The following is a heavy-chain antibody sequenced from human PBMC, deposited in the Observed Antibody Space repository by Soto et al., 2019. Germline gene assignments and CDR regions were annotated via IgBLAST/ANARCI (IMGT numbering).Heavy chain of an antibody. CDR3: ARDRGSNIVLMVYARGPGPLYGMDV. CDR2: IYYSGST. V-gene: IGHV4-31*03. CDR1: GGSISSGGYY. J-gene: IGHJ6*02. D-gene: IGHD2-8*01. Sequence: SETLSLTCTVSGGSISSGGYYWSWIRQHPGKGLEWIGYIYYSGSTYYNPSLKSRVTISVDTSKNQFSLKLSSVTAADTAVYYCARDRGSNIVLMVYARGPGPLYGMDVWGQGTTVTVSS.